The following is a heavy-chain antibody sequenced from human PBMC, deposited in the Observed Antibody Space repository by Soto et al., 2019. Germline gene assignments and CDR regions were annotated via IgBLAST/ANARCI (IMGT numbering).Heavy chain of an antibody. CDR3: AKDGARSSSWDLGDYYSGMDV. CDR1: GFTFSSYG. CDR2: ISYDGSNK. D-gene: IGHD6-13*01. V-gene: IGHV3-30*18. J-gene: IGHJ6*02. Sequence: QVQLVESGGGVVQPGRSLRLSCAASGFTFSSYGMHWVRQAPGKGLEWVAVISYDGSNKYYADSVKGRFTISRDNSKNTLYLQMNSLRAEDTAVYYCAKDGARSSSWDLGDYYSGMDVWGQGTTVTVSS.